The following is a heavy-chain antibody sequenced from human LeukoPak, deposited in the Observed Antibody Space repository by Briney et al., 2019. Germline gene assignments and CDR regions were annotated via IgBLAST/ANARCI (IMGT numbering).Heavy chain of an antibody. D-gene: IGHD5/OR15-5a*01. CDR2: IWYDGSNT. J-gene: IGHJ4*02. CDR1: GFTFSSYG. V-gene: IGHV3-33*01. Sequence: EGSLRLSCGASGFTFSSYGMHWVRQAPGKGLEWVAMIWYDGSNTYYADSVKGRFTISRDNSKNTLFLQMDSLRAEDTAVYYCARGRSTTHFDYWGQGTLVTVSS. CDR3: ARGRSTTHFDY.